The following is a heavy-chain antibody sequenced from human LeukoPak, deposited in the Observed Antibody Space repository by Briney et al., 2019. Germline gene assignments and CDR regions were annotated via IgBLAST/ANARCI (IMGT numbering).Heavy chain of an antibody. CDR1: GGSISSSDYY. CDR3: ERLLAVAGNWHFDY. CDR2: LYYSGST. Sequence: SETLSLTCTVSGGSISSSDYYWGWIRQPPGKGLEWIGSLYYSGSTYYNPSFKSPVTISVDTSKNQFSLKLSSVTAADTAVYYCERLLAVAGNWHFDYWGQGTLVTVSS. J-gene: IGHJ4*02. V-gene: IGHV4-39*01. D-gene: IGHD6-19*01.